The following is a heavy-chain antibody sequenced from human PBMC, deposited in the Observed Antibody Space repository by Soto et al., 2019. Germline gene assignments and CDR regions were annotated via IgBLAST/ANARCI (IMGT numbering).Heavy chain of an antibody. J-gene: IGHJ5*02. Sequence: PVGSLRLSCAASGFTFSIYAMTWFRQAPGKGLEWVSSISGSGGSTYYADSVKGRFTISRDNSKNTLYLQMNSLRAEDTAVYYCAKMPHTSSGPADNWFDPWGQGTLVTVSS. CDR3: AKMPHTSSGPADNWFDP. D-gene: IGHD6-19*01. CDR1: GFTFSIYA. V-gene: IGHV3-23*01. CDR2: ISGSGGST.